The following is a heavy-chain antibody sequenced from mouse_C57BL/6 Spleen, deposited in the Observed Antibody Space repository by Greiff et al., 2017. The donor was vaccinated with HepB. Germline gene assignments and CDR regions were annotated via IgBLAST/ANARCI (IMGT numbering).Heavy chain of an antibody. D-gene: IGHD2-4*01. Sequence: VQLQESGAELVKPGASVKISCKASGYAFSSYWMNWVKQRPGKGLEWIGQIYPGDGDTNYNGKFKGKATLTADKSSSTAYMQLSSLTSEDSAVYFCARNPYDFEYYYAMDYWGQGTSVTVSS. CDR3: ARNPYDFEYYYAMDY. CDR2: IYPGDGDT. CDR1: GYAFSSYW. J-gene: IGHJ4*01. V-gene: IGHV1-80*01.